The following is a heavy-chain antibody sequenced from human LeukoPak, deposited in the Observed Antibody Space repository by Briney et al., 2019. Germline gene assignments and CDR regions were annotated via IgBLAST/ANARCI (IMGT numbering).Heavy chain of an antibody. J-gene: IGHJ4*02. Sequence: GGSLRLSCAASGFTFSSYSMSWVRQAPGKGLEWVSSISGSSGSTYYADSVKGRFTISRDNSKNTAYLQMNSLRAEDTAVYYCAKDLRIYCSSISCQSNFDYWGQGTLVTVSS. CDR1: GFTFSSYS. CDR3: AKDLRIYCSSISCQSNFDY. D-gene: IGHD2-2*01. V-gene: IGHV3-23*01. CDR2: ISGSSGST.